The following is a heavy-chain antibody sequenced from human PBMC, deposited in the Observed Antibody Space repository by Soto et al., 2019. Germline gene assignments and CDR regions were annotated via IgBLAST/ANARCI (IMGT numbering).Heavy chain of an antibody. Sequence: EVQLLESGGGLVQPGGSLRLSCTASGFTFSDHAMTWVRQAPGKGLEWVSGISGGGSGAYYADSVKGRFTVSRANPKNTLFLQMHSLRAEDTAVYYCAIDLWWYTHWGQGTLVTVSS. CDR1: GFTFSDHA. CDR3: AIDLWWYTH. D-gene: IGHD2-15*01. V-gene: IGHV3-23*01. J-gene: IGHJ4*02. CDR2: ISGGGSGA.